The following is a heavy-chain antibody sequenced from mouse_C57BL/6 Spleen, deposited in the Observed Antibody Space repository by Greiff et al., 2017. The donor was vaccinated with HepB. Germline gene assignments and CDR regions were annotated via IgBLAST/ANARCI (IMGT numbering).Heavy chain of an antibody. CDR3: ARFDYDWYFDV. J-gene: IGHJ1*03. Sequence: VQLQQSGPELVKPGASVKISCKASGYSFTGYYMNWVKQSPEKSLEWIGEINPSTGGTTYNQKFKAKATLTVDKSSSTAYMQLKSLTSEDSAVYDCARFDYDWYFDVWGTGTTVTVSS. D-gene: IGHD2-4*01. CDR1: GYSFTGYY. V-gene: IGHV1-42*01. CDR2: INPSTGGT.